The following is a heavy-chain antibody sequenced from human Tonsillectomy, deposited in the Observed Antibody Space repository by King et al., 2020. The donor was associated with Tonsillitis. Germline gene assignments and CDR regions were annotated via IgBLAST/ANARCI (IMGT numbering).Heavy chain of an antibody. CDR1: RFTFSNYA. Sequence: VQLVESGGDLVQPGGSLRLSCAASRFTFSNYAMSWFRQAPGKGLEWVSAISGGGGSTYYADSVKGRFTISRDNSKKMLYLQMNSLRAEDTALYYCAKDRGGFGQYGSGSYHIGPVPWFDPWGQGPLATVSS. CDR2: ISGGGGST. V-gene: IGHV3-23*04. CDR3: AKDRGGFGQYGSGSYHIGPVPWFDP. D-gene: IGHD3-10*01. J-gene: IGHJ5*02.